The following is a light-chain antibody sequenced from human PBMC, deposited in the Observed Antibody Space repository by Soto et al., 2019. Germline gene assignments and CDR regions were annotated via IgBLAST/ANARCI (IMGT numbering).Light chain of an antibody. CDR1: QSISNW. CDR3: QQYNSYSQWT. J-gene: IGKJ1*01. V-gene: IGKV1-5*03. CDR2: KAS. Sequence: DIQMTQSPSTLSASVGDRVTLTCLASQSISNWLAWYQQKPGKAPKLLIYKASSLESGVPSRFSGSGSGTEFTLTISSLQPDDFATYYCQQYNSYSQWTFGQGTKVDIK.